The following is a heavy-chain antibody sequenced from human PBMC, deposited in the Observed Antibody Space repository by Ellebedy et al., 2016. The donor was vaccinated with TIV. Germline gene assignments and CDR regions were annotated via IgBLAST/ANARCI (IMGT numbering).Heavy chain of an antibody. CDR3: ARIGGGSSGFDY. V-gene: IGHV4-31*03. J-gene: IGHJ4*02. Sequence: SETLSLXXTVSGDSITSGGYYWSWIRQHPGKGLEWIGWIYYSGSADTNPSLRGRVSILMDTSKNQFSLNLKSVSAADTAVYYCARIGGGSSGFDYWGQGTLVTVSS. CDR2: IYYSGSA. D-gene: IGHD6-6*01. CDR1: GDSITSGGYY.